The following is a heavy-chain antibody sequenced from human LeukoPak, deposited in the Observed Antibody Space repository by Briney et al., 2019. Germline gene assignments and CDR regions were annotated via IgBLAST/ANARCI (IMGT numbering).Heavy chain of an antibody. V-gene: IGHV1-69*04. CDR2: IIPILGIA. Sequence: ASVKVSCKASGGTFSSYAISWVRQAPGQGLEWMGRIIPILGIANYAQKFQGRVTITADKSTSTAYMELSSLRSEDTAVYYCASTDSSGSPLHADYWGQGTLVTVSS. D-gene: IGHD3-22*01. CDR3: ASTDSSGSPLHADY. CDR1: GGTFSSYA. J-gene: IGHJ4*02.